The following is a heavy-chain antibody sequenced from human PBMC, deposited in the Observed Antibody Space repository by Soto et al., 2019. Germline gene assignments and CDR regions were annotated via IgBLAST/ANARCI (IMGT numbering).Heavy chain of an antibody. CDR3: SKSGVPGTYWYFDL. V-gene: IGHV3-23*01. Sequence: GASLRLSCTVSGFTFSSHSMTWVRQAPGKGLEWVSAISVGGISTYYGDSVKGRFTISRDNSKNTMYLQMNSLRAEDTAVYYCSKSGVPGTYWYFDLWGRGTLVTVSS. J-gene: IGHJ2*01. CDR2: ISVGGIST. D-gene: IGHD1-26*01. CDR1: GFTFSSHS.